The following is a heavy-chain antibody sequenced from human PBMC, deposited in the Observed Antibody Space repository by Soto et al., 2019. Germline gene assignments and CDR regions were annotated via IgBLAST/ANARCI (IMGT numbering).Heavy chain of an antibody. CDR2: INTDGSST. Sequence: EVQLVESGGGLVQPGGSLRLSCTDSGFSFSNYWMHWVRQGPGKGLVWVSRINTDGSSTNYADSVKGRFTISRDNAKNTLYLQMNSLRPEDTAVYYCARSPGGYYIDWGQGTMVTVSS. V-gene: IGHV3-74*01. D-gene: IGHD3-9*01. CDR3: ARSPGGYYID. J-gene: IGHJ3*01. CDR1: GFSFSNYW.